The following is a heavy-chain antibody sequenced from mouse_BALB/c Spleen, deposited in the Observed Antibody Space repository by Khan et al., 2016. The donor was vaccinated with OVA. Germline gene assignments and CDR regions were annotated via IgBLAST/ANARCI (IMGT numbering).Heavy chain of an antibody. J-gene: IGHJ2*01. V-gene: IGHV3-2*02. CDR3: ERVYGAAFDY. CDR2: IPYSGNT. Sequence: EVQLQESGPGLVKPSQSLSLTCTVSGYSITSDYARNWIRQFPGNQLEWVGFIPYSGNTNYNPSLKSRITITRDTSTNQFFLQCKSWTTEDAATYCCERVYGAAFDYWGQGTTLTVSS. D-gene: IGHD1-1*01. CDR1: GYSITSDYA.